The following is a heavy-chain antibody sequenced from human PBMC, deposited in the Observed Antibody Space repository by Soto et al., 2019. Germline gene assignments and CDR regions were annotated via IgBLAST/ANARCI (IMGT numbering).Heavy chain of an antibody. Sequence: SETLSLTCAVYSGSFSGYYWIWIRQPPGKGLEWIGEIYHGLSIVYNPSLKSRVTISGDSSKNQFSLKLSSVTAADTAVYYCARHGGYYFDYWGQGTLVTVSS. J-gene: IGHJ4*02. D-gene: IGHD3-16*01. V-gene: IGHV4-34*01. CDR1: SGSFSGYY. CDR3: ARHGGYYFDY. CDR2: IYHGLSI.